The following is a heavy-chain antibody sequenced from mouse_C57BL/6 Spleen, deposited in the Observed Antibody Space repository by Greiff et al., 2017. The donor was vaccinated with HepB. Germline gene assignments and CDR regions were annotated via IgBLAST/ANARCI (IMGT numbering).Heavy chain of an antibody. CDR3: ARGGKIYYDYDGVFDY. CDR1: GYAFSSSW. D-gene: IGHD2-4*01. CDR2: IYPGDGDT. V-gene: IGHV1-82*01. Sequence: VQLQQSGPELVKPGASVKISCKASGYAFSSSWMNWVKQRPGKGLEWIGRIYPGDGDTNYNGKFKGKATLTADKSSSTAYMQLSSLTSEDSAFYFCARGGKIYYDYDGVFDYWGQGTTLTVSS. J-gene: IGHJ2*01.